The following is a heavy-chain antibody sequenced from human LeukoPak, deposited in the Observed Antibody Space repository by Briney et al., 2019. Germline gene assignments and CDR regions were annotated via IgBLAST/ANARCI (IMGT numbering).Heavy chain of an antibody. D-gene: IGHD6-13*01. CDR3: ARPAHSWYTYNWFDP. J-gene: IGHJ5*02. CDR1: GGSISSYY. CDR2: IYYSGST. V-gene: IGHV4-59*08. Sequence: PSETLSLTCTVSGGSISSYYWSWIRQPPGKGLEWIGYIYYSGSTNYNPSLKSRVTISVDTSKNQLSLKLSSVTAADTAVYYCARPAHSWYTYNWFDPWGQGTLVTVSS.